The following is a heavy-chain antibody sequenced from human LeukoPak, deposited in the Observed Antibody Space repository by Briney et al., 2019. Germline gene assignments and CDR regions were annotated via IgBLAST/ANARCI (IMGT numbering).Heavy chain of an antibody. D-gene: IGHD6-19*01. Sequence: NPSETLSLTCDVYSDSFSGYYWSWIRQPPGKGLEWIGEANHNGGTKYNPSLRSRVTISVDTSKNQFSLSLTSVTAADTAVYSCARGGAVPGTFDYWGQGTLVTVSS. CDR2: ANHNGGT. V-gene: IGHV4-34*01. J-gene: IGHJ4*02. CDR1: SDSFSGYY. CDR3: ARGGAVPGTFDY.